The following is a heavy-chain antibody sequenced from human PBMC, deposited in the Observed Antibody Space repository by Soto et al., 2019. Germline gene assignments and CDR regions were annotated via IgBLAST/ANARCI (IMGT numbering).Heavy chain of an antibody. J-gene: IGHJ3*02. CDR1: GFPFSAYA. CDR2: ISSSSSTI. D-gene: IGHD2-15*01. Sequence: GGSLRLSCVASGFPFSAYAMNWVRQAPGKGLEWVSYISSSSSTIYYADSVKGRFTISRDNAKNSLYLQMNSLRDEDTAVYYCARKISAFDIWGQGTMVTVSS. V-gene: IGHV3-48*02. CDR3: ARKISAFDI.